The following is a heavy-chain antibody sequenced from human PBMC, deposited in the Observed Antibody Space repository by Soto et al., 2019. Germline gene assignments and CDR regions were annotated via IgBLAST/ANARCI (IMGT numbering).Heavy chain of an antibody. D-gene: IGHD1-20*01. J-gene: IGHJ3*02. V-gene: IGHV3-15*07. CDR1: GFTLGKSR. Sequence: GGPLRPPFPPSGFTLGKSRVNGVRQAPGKGQKWVGRIKSKTDGGTTDYAAPVKGRFTISRDDSKNTLYLQMNSLKTEDSAVYYCTTDRPPYNCNAFDIWGQGAMVTVSS. CDR3: TTDRPPYNCNAFDI. CDR2: IKSKTDGGTT.